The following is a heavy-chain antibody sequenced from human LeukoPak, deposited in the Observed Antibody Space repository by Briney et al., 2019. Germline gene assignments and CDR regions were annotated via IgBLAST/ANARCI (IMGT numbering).Heavy chain of an antibody. CDR2: IIPIFGTA. CDR1: GGTFSSYA. CDR3: ARSLKLHIVVVIAIQGYFDY. V-gene: IGHV1-69*05. D-gene: IGHD2-21*01. J-gene: IGHJ4*02. Sequence: ASVKVSCKASGGTFSSYAISWVRQAPGQGLEWMGRIIPIFGTANYAQKFQGRVTITTDESTSTAYMELSSLRSEDTAVYYCARSLKLHIVVVIAIQGYFDYWGQGTLVTVSS.